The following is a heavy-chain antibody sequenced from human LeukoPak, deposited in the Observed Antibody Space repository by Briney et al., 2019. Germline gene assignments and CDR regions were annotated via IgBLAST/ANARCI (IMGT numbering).Heavy chain of an antibody. CDR2: TSAYNGDT. V-gene: IGHV1-18*01. D-gene: IGHD6-19*01. Sequence: ASVKVSCTTSGYRFTNYGVNWVRQAPGQGLEWMGWTSAYNGDTKYGQKFQGRLTMTTDTSTSTAYMDVRSLRSEDTAVYYCARDLLQWQTNNWLAPWGQGTLVTVSS. CDR1: GYRFTNYG. CDR3: ARDLLQWQTNNWLAP. J-gene: IGHJ5*02.